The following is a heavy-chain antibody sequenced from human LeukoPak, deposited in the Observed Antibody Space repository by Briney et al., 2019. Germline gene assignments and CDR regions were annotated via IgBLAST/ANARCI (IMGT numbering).Heavy chain of an antibody. CDR1: GFTFSSYA. D-gene: IGHD6-13*01. Sequence: GGSLRLSCSASGFTFSSYAMHWVRQAPGKGLEYVSAISSNGGSTYYADSVKGRFTISRDNSKNTLYLQMSSLRAEDTAVYYCVKVEQQLVRGGFDYWGQGTLVTVSS. CDR3: VKVEQQLVRGGFDY. V-gene: IGHV3-64D*06. CDR2: ISSNGGST. J-gene: IGHJ4*02.